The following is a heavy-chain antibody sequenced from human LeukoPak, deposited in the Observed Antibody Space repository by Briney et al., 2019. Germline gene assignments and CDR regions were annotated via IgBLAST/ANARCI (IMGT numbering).Heavy chain of an antibody. D-gene: IGHD3-10*01. Sequence: SETLSLTCAVYGGSFSGYYWSWIRQPPGKGLEWIGEINHSGSTNYNPSLKSRVTISVDTSNNQFSLKLSSVTAADTAVYYCARRGYYYGSGSYYNKYYFDYWGQGTLVTVSS. J-gene: IGHJ4*02. CDR2: INHSGST. CDR1: GGSFSGYY. V-gene: IGHV4-34*01. CDR3: ARRGYYYGSGSYYNKYYFDY.